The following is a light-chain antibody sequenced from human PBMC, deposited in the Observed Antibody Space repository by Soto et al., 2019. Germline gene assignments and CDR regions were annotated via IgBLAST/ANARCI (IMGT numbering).Light chain of an antibody. CDR1: QNVNNW. CDR3: QRYNSYSRT. J-gene: IGKJ1*01. V-gene: IGKV1-5*01. Sequence: DIQMTQSPSTLSASVGDSVTITCRASQNVNNWVAWYKQNPGKAPMFLIYDASSLESGFPSRFSSSGSGTDLTLAISSLQPDDFATYYCQRYNSYSRTFRQGTKEEIK. CDR2: DAS.